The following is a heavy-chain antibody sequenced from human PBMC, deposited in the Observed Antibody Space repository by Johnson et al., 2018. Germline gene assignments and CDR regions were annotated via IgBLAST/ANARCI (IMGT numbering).Heavy chain of an antibody. CDR2: ISQDGSSE. D-gene: IGHD3-16*01. CDR1: GLKFSSYG. CDR3: AKRAVWMGAMDV. Sequence: QVQLVQSGGGVVRPGGSLRLSCAASGLKFSSYGKHWVRQAPGKGLEWVAVISQDGSSEYCADSVKGRCTISRDNSKNTLYVERNSLRVEDTAVYYCAKRAVWMGAMDVWGQGTTVTVSS. J-gene: IGHJ6*02. V-gene: IGHV3-30*18.